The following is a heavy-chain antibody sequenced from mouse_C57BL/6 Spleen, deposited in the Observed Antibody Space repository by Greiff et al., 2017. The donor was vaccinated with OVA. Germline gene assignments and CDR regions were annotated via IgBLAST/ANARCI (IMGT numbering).Heavy chain of an antibody. CDR1: GYTFTSYC. CDR3: ARRASSYVYWDFDV. Sequence: QVHVKQPGAELVQPGASLKLSCKASGYTFTSYCMPWVQQRPGQGLEWIAAIDPSDSYTNYNQKFKGRATLTVDTSYSTAYMQLSSLTSEDSAVYSCARRASSYVYWDFDVWGTGTTVTVSS. D-gene: IGHD1-1*01. V-gene: IGHV1-50*01. J-gene: IGHJ1*03. CDR2: IDPSDSYT.